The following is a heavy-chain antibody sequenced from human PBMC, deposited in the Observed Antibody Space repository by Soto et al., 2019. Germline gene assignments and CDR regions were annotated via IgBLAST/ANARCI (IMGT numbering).Heavy chain of an antibody. CDR2: ISRSSTGI. J-gene: IGHJ6*02. V-gene: IGHV3-48*02. Sequence: EVQLVESGGGLVQPGGSLRLSCAASGFTFSLYSMSWVRQAPGKGLEWVSYISRSSTGIHYAASVKGRFTISRDDATNSMHLQMNSLRDGDTVVYYCARAVTWGLDVWGQGTTVSISS. CDR1: GFTFSLYS. CDR3: ARAVTWGLDV. D-gene: IGHD3-10*01.